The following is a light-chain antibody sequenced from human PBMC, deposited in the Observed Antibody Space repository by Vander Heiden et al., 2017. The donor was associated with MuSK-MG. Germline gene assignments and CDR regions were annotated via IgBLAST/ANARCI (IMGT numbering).Light chain of an antibody. J-gene: IGKJ5*01. Sequence: EIVLTQSPGTLSLSPGERATLSCRASQSVRSSYLAWYQQKPGQAPSLLIFDASSRATGIPDRFSGSGYGTDFTLTISRREPEDVAVYYCQQYGSSPPVTFGQRTRLQIK. CDR2: DAS. CDR1: QSVRSSY. V-gene: IGKV3-20*01. CDR3: QQYGSSPPVT.